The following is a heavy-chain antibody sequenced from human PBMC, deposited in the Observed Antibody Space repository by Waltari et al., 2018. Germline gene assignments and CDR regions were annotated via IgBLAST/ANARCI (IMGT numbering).Heavy chain of an antibody. Sequence: QVQLQESGPGLVKPSETLSLTCAVSGYSISQGYYWGWIRQPPGKGLEWIGSIYHSGSTYYNPSLKSRVTISVDTSKNQFSLKLSSVTAADTAVYYCALYGDYLQGYFDYWGQGTLVTVSS. CDR3: ALYGDYLQGYFDY. CDR2: IYHSGST. CDR1: GYSISQGYY. J-gene: IGHJ4*02. V-gene: IGHV4-38-2*01. D-gene: IGHD4-17*01.